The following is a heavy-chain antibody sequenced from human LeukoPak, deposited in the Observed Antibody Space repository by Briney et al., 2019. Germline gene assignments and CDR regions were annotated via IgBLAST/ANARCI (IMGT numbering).Heavy chain of an antibody. D-gene: IGHD3-22*01. Sequence: GGSLRLSCAASGFTFSSYAMSWVRQAPGKGLEWVSAISGSGGSTYYADSVKGRFTISRDNSKNTLYLQMNSLRAEDTAVYYCAKARRGLHYYDSSGYPDYWSQGTLVTVSS. CDR1: GFTFSSYA. CDR2: ISGSGGST. V-gene: IGHV3-23*01. CDR3: AKARRGLHYYDSSGYPDY. J-gene: IGHJ4*02.